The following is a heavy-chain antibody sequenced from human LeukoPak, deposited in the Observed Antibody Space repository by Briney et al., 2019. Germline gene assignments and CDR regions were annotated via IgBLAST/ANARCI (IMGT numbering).Heavy chain of an antibody. J-gene: IGHJ4*02. CDR1: GFTFKDYW. V-gene: IGHV3-74*03. D-gene: IGHD6-19*01. CDR3: AKVVDSRVWSFFDC. CDR2: INGDGSST. Sequence: GGSLRLSCAASGFTFKDYWMHWIRQVPNEGLLWLARINGDGSSTLYEDSVKGRFTISRDNAKNTLYLQMNSLGAEDMAVYYCAKVVDSRVWSFFDCWGQGTLLTVSS.